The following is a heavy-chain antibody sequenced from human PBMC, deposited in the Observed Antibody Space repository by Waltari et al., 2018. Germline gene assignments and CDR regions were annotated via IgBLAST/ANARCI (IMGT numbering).Heavy chain of an antibody. V-gene: IGHV1-69*01. CDR1: VGTFSSYA. CDR2: SIPIFGTA. J-gene: IGHJ4*02. Sequence: QVQLVQSGAEVKKPGSSVKVSCKASVGTFSSYAIRWVRQAPGQGLEWMGGSIPIFGTANYAQKFQGRVTITADESTSTAYMELSSLRSEDTAVYYCARGGIAARRDPSFCFDYWGQGTLVTVSS. D-gene: IGHD6-6*01. CDR3: ARGGIAARRDPSFCFDY.